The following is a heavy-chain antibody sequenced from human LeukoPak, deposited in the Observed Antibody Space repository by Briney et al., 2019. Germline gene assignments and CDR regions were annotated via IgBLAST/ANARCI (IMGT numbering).Heavy chain of an antibody. D-gene: IGHD5-12*01. CDR2: IRYDGSNK. CDR1: GFTFSSYG. CDR3: AKDQWLRLKGASPHY. J-gene: IGHJ4*02. V-gene: IGHV3-30*02. Sequence: GGSLRLSCAASGFTFSSYGMHWVRQAPGKGLEWVAFIRYDGSNKYYADSVKGRFTISRDNSKNTLYLQMNSLRAEDTAVYYCAKDQWLRLKGASPHYWGQGTPVTVSS.